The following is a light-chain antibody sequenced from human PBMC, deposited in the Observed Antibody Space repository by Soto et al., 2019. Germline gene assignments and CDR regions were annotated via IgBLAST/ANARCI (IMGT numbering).Light chain of an antibody. CDR1: SSDIGGYNF. Sequence: QSALTQPPSASGSPEQSVAISCTGTSSDIGGYNFVSWYQQHPGKAPKLMIYDVTKRPSGVPDRFSGSKSGNTATLIVSGLQAEDEADYYCSSHGGSNNPYVFGPGTKLTVL. CDR3: SSHGGSNNPYV. J-gene: IGLJ1*01. V-gene: IGLV2-8*01. CDR2: DVT.